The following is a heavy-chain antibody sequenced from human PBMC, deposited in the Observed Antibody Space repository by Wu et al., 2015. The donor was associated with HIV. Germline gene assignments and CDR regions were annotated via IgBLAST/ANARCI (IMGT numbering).Heavy chain of an antibody. Sequence: QVQLVQSGPEVKKPGASVKVSCKASGYTFTSNADINWVRQATGQGLEWMGWINPDSGVTNYAEKFQGRVTFTRDTSINTAYMELSSLTSDDTAVYYCTRDPPAESGKFGFDSWGQGTLVTVSS. CDR2: INPDSGVT. J-gene: IGHJ4*02. CDR1: GYTFTSNAD. V-gene: IGHV1-2*02. CDR3: TRDPPAESGKFGFDS. D-gene: IGHD3-3*01.